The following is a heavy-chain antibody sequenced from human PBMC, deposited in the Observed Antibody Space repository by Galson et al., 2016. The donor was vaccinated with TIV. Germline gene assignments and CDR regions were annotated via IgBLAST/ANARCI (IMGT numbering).Heavy chain of an antibody. V-gene: IGHV3-23*01. Sequence: RQAPGKGLEWVSSISISGSHTYYADSVKGRFTISRDDSKNTLYLQMTSLKTEDSALYYCATGETGRGSGSYYAPIGDYWGHGTLVTVSS. CDR2: ISISGSHT. D-gene: IGHD3-10*01. J-gene: IGHJ4*01. CDR3: ATGETGRGSGSYYAPIGDY.